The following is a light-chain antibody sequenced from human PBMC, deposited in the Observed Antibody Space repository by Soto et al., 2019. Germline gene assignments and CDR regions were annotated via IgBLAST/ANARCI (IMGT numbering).Light chain of an antibody. CDR1: QSVSSY. V-gene: IGKV3-11*01. Sequence: EIVLTQSPATLSLSPGERATLSCRASQSVSSYLAWYQQRPGQAPRLLIHDASNRATGIPARFSGGGSGTDFTLTISSLEPEDFGVYYCQHRSNWPPPVTFGQGTKLEIK. CDR3: QHRSNWPPPVT. CDR2: DAS. J-gene: IGKJ2*01.